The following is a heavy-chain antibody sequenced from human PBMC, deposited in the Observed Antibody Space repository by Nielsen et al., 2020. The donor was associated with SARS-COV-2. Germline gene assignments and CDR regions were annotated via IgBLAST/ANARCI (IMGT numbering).Heavy chain of an antibody. CDR2: INHSGST. J-gene: IGHJ6*03. Sequence: SETLSLTCAVYGGSFSGYYWSWIRQPPGKGLEWIGEINHSGSTNYNPSLKSRVTISVDTSKNQFSLQLNSVTPEDTAVYYCARETRSRYKGYYYYYYMDVWGKGTTVTVSS. V-gene: IGHV4-34*01. D-gene: IGHD1-1*01. CDR3: ARETRSRYKGYYYYYYMDV. CDR1: GGSFSGYY.